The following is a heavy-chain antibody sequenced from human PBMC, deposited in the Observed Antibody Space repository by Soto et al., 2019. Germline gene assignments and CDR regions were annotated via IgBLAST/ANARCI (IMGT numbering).Heavy chain of an antibody. CDR1: GFTFSSCD. D-gene: IGHD3-10*01. CDR3: AKDAISMVRGVNNWFDP. CDR2: ISGGGGVST. Sequence: GGSLRLSCAASGFTFSSCDMTRVRQAPGKGLEWVSGISGGGGVSTYYADSVKGRFTISRDNSMNTLYLQMNRLRAEDTAVYYCAKDAISMVRGVNNWFDPWGQGTLVTVSS. V-gene: IGHV3-23*01. J-gene: IGHJ5*02.